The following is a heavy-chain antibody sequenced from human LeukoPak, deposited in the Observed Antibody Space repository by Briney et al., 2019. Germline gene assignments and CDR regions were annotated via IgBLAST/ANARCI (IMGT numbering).Heavy chain of an antibody. D-gene: IGHD2-2*01. Sequence: SETLSLTCTVSGGSVTDPGYYWGWVRQPPGKELEWIACVHSSGNTYYKSSLKSRVTISLDTSHKQISLSLTSVAASDTAVYFCARHGLQRFDYWGQGTLVPVSS. J-gene: IGHJ4*02. CDR3: ARHGLQRFDY. CDR2: VHSSGNT. CDR1: GGSVTDPGYY. V-gene: IGHV4-39*01.